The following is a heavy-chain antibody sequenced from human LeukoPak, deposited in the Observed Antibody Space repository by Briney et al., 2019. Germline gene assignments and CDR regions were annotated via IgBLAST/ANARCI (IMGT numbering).Heavy chain of an antibody. V-gene: IGHV1-2*02. CDR1: GYTFTDYQ. CDR3: AKDSQEWMPSNWFAP. J-gene: IGHJ5*02. CDR2: INPNTGGT. D-gene: IGHD3-3*01. Sequence: ASVKVSCKTSGYTFTDYQLHWVRQAPGQGLEWMGWINPNTGGTKYAQNFQGRVSMTRDTSINTAYMELTSLTSDDTAVYFCAKDSQEWMPSNWFAPWGQGTLVTVS.